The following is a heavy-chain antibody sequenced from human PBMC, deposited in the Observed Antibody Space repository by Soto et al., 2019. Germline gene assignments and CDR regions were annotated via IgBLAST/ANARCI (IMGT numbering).Heavy chain of an antibody. CDR3: ARDSHPMVVPADGLPIDD. V-gene: IGHV3-21*01. D-gene: IGHD2-2*01. CDR2: ISSSSSYI. CDR1: GFTFSSYS. Sequence: EVQLVESGGGLVKPGGSLRLSCAASGFTFSSYSMNWVRQAPGKGLEWGSSISSSSSYIYYADSVKGRFSISRDNAKNALYLQMNGQRAEDTAVYYCARDSHPMVVPADGLPIDDWGQGTLVTVSS. J-gene: IGHJ4*02.